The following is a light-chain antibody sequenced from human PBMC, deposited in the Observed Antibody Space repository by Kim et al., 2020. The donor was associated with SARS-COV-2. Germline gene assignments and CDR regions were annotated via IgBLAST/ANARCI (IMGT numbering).Light chain of an antibody. V-gene: IGLV3-1*01. CDR1: KLGDKY. Sequence: SYELTQPPSVSVSPGQTANISCSGDKLGDKYTCWYQQRPGQSPVLVIYQDTKRPSGIPERFSGSNSGNTATLTISGTQAMDEADYYCQAWDGFIVVFGVG. J-gene: IGLJ2*01. CDR3: QAWDGFIVV. CDR2: QDT.